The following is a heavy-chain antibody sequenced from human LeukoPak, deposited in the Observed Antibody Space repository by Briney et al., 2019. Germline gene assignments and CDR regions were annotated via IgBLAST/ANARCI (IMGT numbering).Heavy chain of an antibody. CDR1: GYSVSSGYY. D-gene: IGHD2-15*01. CDR2: IYHSGNT. V-gene: IGHV4-38-2*02. CDR3: ARDPYRSGGSCYPFDY. Sequence: SETLSLTCAVSGYSVSSGYYWGWIRQPPGKGLEWIGSIYHSGNTYYNPSLKSRVTISVDTSKNQFSLKLSSVTAADTAVYYCARDPYRSGGSCYPFDYWGQGTLVTVSS. J-gene: IGHJ4*02.